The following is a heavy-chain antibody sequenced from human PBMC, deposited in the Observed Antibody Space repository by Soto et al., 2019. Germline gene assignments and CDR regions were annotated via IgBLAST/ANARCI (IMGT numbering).Heavy chain of an antibody. Sequence: SVPLSLTCPVAGGSLSSYDWSLLRQPPGKGLEWIGYIYYSGSTNYNPSLKSRLTISVDTSKNQFSLKLTSVTAADTAVYYCARGHIVVVPTVGWFDPWGQGNLVTVS. CDR1: GGSLSSYD. CDR3: ARGHIVVVPTVGWFDP. J-gene: IGHJ5*02. V-gene: IGHV4-59*08. D-gene: IGHD2-2*01. CDR2: IYYSGST.